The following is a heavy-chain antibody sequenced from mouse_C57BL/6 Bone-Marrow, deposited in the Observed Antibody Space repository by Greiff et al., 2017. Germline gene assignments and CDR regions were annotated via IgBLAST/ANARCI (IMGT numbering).Heavy chain of an antibody. V-gene: IGHV1-80*01. J-gene: IGHJ4*01. Sequence: VKLMESGAELVKPGASVKISCKASGYAFSSYWMNWVKQRPGKGLEWIGQIYPGDGDTNYNGKFKGKATLTADKSSSTAYMQLSSLTSEDSAVYFCAREGGLLSYAMDYWGQGTSVTVSS. CDR3: AREGGLLSYAMDY. CDR2: IYPGDGDT. CDR1: GYAFSSYW. D-gene: IGHD2-10*01.